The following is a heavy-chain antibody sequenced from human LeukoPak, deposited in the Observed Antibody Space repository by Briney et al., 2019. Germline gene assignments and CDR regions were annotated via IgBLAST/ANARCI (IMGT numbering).Heavy chain of an antibody. CDR2: IWYDGSNK. Sequence: GRSLRLSCAASGFTFSSYGMHWVRQAPGKGLEWVAVIWYDGSNKYYADSVKGRFTISRDNSKNTLYLQMNSLRAEDTAVYYCARSYGSGSSYLDYWGQGTLVTVSS. CDR1: GFTFSSYG. CDR3: ARSYGSGSSYLDY. D-gene: IGHD3-10*01. V-gene: IGHV3-33*01. J-gene: IGHJ4*02.